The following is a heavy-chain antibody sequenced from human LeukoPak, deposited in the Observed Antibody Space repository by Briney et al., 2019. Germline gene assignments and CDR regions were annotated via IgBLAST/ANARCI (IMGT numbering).Heavy chain of an antibody. D-gene: IGHD5-12*01. CDR1: GGAISSSYS. CDR2: IYYSGST. CDR3: ARRRTSRGYENFDY. V-gene: IGHV4-39*07. Sequence: SETLSLTCSVSGGAISSSYSWGWIRQPPGKGLEWIGTIYYSGSTNYNPSLKSRVTISVDTSKNQFSLKLSSVTAADTAIYYCARRRTSRGYENFDYWGQGTLVTVSS. J-gene: IGHJ4*02.